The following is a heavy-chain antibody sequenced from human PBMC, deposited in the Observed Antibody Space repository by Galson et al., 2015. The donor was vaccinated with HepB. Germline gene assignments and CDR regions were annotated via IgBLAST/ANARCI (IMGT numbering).Heavy chain of an antibody. D-gene: IGHD4-17*01. CDR2: IIPMDGPT. CDR1: GGTLSSYA. Sequence: SVKVSCKASGGTLSSYALSWVRQAPGQGLEWMGGIIPMDGPTNYAQKFQGRVTITADESTSTAYMELSSLRSEDTAVYYCARVRIYGDYENYYGMDVWGQGTTVTVSS. V-gene: IGHV1-69*13. J-gene: IGHJ6*02. CDR3: ARVRIYGDYENYYGMDV.